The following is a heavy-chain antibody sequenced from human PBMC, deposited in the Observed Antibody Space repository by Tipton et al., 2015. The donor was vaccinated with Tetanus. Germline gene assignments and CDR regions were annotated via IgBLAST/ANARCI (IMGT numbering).Heavy chain of an antibody. CDR1: GGSISTYY. D-gene: IGHD4-17*01. J-gene: IGHJ6*02. CDR3: ARDRGLTTGGGIGMGV. V-gene: IGHV4-59*01. CDR2: IFYSGNT. Sequence: LRLSCTVSGGSISTYYWSWIRQPPGKGLEWIGYIFYSGNTNYNPSLKTRVTISVDTSKNQFSLKLSSVTAADTAVYYCARDRGLTTGGGIGMGVWGQGTTVTVSS.